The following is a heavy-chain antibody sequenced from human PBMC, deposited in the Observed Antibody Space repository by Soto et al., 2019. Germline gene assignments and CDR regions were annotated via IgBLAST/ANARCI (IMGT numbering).Heavy chain of an antibody. D-gene: IGHD3-10*01. V-gene: IGHV1-18*04. CDR2: ISGYNGLT. J-gene: IGHJ4*02. CDR3: ARDEGIRGFDS. CDR1: GYTFSNYG. Sequence: QVQLVQSGDEVKKSGASVKVSCKASGYTFSNYGISWVRQAPGQGLEWMGWISGYNGLTAYAQNVQGRVTMTIDTPRRTVLMEMTGLRSNDTAVYYCARDEGIRGFDSWGQGTLVTVSS.